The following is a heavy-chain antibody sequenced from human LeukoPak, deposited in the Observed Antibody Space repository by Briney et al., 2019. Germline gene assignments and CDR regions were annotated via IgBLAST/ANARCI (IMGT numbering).Heavy chain of an antibody. Sequence: GASVKVSCKASGYTFTSYDINWVRQATGQGLEWMGWMNPNSGNTGYAQKFQGRVTMTRNTSISTAYMELSSLRSEDTAVYYCARASNGFASDAFDIWGQGTMVTVS. D-gene: IGHD2-8*01. CDR1: GYTFTSYD. V-gene: IGHV1-8*01. J-gene: IGHJ3*02. CDR2: MNPNSGNT. CDR3: ARASNGFASDAFDI.